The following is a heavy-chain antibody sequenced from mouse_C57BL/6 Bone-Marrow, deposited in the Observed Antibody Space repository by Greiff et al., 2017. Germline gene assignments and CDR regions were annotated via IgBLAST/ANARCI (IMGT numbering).Heavy chain of an antibody. Sequence: EVQGVESGGGLVQPGGSLKLSCAASGFTFSDYYMYWVRQTPEKRLEWVAYISNGGGSTYYPDTVKGRFTISRDNAKNTLYLQMSRLKSEDTAMYYCARHRGRALGGFAYWGQGTLVTVSA. CDR1: GFTFSDYY. CDR2: ISNGGGST. V-gene: IGHV5-12*01. CDR3: ARHRGRALGGFAY. J-gene: IGHJ3*01. D-gene: IGHD3-3*01.